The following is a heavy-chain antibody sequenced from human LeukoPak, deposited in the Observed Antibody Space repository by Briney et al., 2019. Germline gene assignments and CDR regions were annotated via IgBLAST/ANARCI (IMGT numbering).Heavy chain of an antibody. CDR3: ARDEVVAAITLDY. J-gene: IGHJ4*02. D-gene: IGHD2-15*01. Sequence: GGSLRLSCAASGSTFSSYSMNWVRQAPGKGLEWVSYISSSSSTIYYADSVKGRFTISRDNAKNSLYLQMNSLRAEDTAVYYCARDEVVAAITLDYWGQGTLVTVSS. V-gene: IGHV3-48*01. CDR2: ISSSSSTI. CDR1: GSTFSSYS.